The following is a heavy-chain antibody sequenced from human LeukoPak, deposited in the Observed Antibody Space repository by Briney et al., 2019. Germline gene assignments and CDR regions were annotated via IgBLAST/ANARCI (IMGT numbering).Heavy chain of an antibody. CDR1: GGSVRSSPYY. D-gene: IGHD1-26*01. CDR3: ARDKTSTWEYNWFDP. CDR2: IYYSGST. V-gene: IGHV4-39*07. Sequence: NPSETLSLTCTVSGGSVRSSPYYWGWIRQPPGKGLEWIASIYYSGSTYYNPSLKSRVSISVDTSKNQFSLRLSSVTAADTAVYYCARDKTSTWEYNWFDPWGQGTLVTVSS. J-gene: IGHJ5*02.